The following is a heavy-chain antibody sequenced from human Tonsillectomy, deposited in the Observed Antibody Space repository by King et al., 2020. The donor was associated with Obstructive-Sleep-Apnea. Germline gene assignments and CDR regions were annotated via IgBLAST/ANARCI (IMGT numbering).Heavy chain of an antibody. CDR2: ISGYNGNT. Sequence: QLVQSGAEVKKPGASVKVSCKTSGYTFTSYGISWVRQAPGQGLEWIGWISGYNGNTKYAQKFQDNVTMTTETSTTTVDMELTSLRSDDTAVYYCARDLVTAASSDWGQGTLVTVSS. V-gene: IGHV1-18*01. CDR3: ARDLVTAASSD. CDR1: GYTFTSYG. J-gene: IGHJ4*02. D-gene: IGHD6-13*01.